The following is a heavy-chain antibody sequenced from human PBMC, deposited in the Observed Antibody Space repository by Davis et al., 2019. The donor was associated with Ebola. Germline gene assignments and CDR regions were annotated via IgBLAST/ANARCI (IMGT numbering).Heavy chain of an antibody. J-gene: IGHJ4*02. D-gene: IGHD3-22*01. CDR1: GGSFSGYY. CDR3: ERSPITMIVEGVDY. V-gene: IGHV4-31*11. Sequence: SETLSLTCAVYGGSFSGYYWSWIRQHPGKGLEWNGYIYYSGSTYYNPSLKSRVTIPVDTSKNQFSLKLSSVTAADTAVYYCERSPITMIVEGVDYWGQGTLVTVSS. CDR2: IYYSGST.